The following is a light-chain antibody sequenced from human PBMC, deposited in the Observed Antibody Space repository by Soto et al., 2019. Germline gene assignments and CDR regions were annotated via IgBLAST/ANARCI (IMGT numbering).Light chain of an antibody. CDR3: QHDNDYSWT. V-gene: IGKV1-5*03. J-gene: IGKJ1*01. CDR1: QSISIW. CDR2: GTS. Sequence: DIHMTQSPSTLSASVGDRVTITCRASQSISIWLAWYQQKPGRAPNLLIYGTSSLERGVPSRFSGSGSGTEFTHTIRSLQPDDFATYYCQHDNDYSWTFGQGTKVEIK.